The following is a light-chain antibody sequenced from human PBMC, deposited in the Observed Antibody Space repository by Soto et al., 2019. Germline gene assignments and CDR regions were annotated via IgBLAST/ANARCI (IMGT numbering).Light chain of an antibody. CDR1: QSVSSSY. CDR3: QQYGGSPGT. CDR2: GAS. J-gene: IGKJ1*01. V-gene: IGKV3-20*01. Sequence: EIVLTQSPGTLSLSPGERATLSCRASQSVSSSYLARYQQKPGQAPRLLIYGASSMATGIPDRFSGSGSGTDFTLTISRLESEDSAVYYCQQYGGSPGTFGQGTKVEIK.